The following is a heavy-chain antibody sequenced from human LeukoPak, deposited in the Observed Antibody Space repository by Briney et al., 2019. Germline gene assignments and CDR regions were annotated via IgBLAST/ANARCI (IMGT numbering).Heavy chain of an antibody. CDR1: GYTFTSYD. D-gene: IGHD3-3*01. V-gene: IGHV1-8*01. Sequence: ASVKVSCKASGYTFTSYDINWLRQATGQGPEWMGWMNPNSGATGYAQKFQGRVTMTRSTSINTAYMELSSLRSEDTAVYYCARVSSYYDFSDVWGQGTTVTVSS. CDR2: MNPNSGAT. J-gene: IGHJ6*02. CDR3: ARVSSYYDFSDV.